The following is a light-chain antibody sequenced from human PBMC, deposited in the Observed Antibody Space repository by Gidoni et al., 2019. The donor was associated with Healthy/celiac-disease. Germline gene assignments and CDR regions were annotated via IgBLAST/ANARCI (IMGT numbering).Light chain of an antibody. J-gene: IGKJ1*01. CDR2: LGS. V-gene: IGKV2-28*01. CDR1: QSLLHSNGYNY. CDR3: MQALQTPWT. Sequence: DIVMTQSPLSLHVTPGEPAYISCRSSQSLLHSNGYNYLDWDLQKPVQSPQLLIYLGSNRAFGVPERFSGSGSGTDFTLKISRVEAEDVGVYYCMQALQTPWTFGQXTKVEIK.